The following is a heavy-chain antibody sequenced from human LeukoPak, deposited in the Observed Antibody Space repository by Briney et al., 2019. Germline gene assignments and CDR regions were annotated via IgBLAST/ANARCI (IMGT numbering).Heavy chain of an antibody. CDR1: GYTFSRYG. CDR3: ARRGRIVMVTAVPKDDAFDI. Sequence: ASVKVSCKASGYTFSRYGISWVRQAPGQGLERMGWINTYNGNTNYGQKFQGRVTMTTDTSTSTAYMELRSLRSDDAAVYYCARRGRIVMVTAVPKDDAFDIWGQGTMVTVSS. D-gene: IGHD2-21*02. CDR2: INTYNGNT. V-gene: IGHV1-18*01. J-gene: IGHJ3*02.